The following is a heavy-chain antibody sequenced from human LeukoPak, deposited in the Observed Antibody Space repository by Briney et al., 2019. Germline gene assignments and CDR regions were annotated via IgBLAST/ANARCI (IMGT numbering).Heavy chain of an antibody. CDR1: GYSFTSYW. D-gene: IGHD3-10*01. CDR3: ARLKYGSGSYTYYYYGMDV. V-gene: IGHV5-51*01. Sequence: GESLKISCKGSGYSFTSYWIGRVRQMPGKGLEWMGIIYPGGSDTRYSPSFQCQVNICDDKSISTAYLQWSSLKASDTAMYYCARLKYGSGSYTYYYYGMDVWGKGTTVTVSS. J-gene: IGHJ6*04. CDR2: IYPGGSDT.